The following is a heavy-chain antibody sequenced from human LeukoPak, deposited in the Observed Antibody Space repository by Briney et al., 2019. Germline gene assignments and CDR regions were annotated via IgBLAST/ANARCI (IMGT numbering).Heavy chain of an antibody. J-gene: IGHJ4*02. D-gene: IGHD1-26*01. CDR3: TKPSGSYSFDY. Sequence: GGSLKLSCAASGFTFSGSAMHWVRQASGKGLEWVGRIRSKANNYATVYAASVKGRFTISRDDSKNTAYLQMNSLKTEDTAVYYCTKPSGSYSFDYWGQGTLVTVSS. V-gene: IGHV3-73*01. CDR2: IRSKANNYAT. CDR1: GFTFSGSA.